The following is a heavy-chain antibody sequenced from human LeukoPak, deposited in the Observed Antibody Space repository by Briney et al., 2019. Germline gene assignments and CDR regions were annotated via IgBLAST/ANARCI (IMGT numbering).Heavy chain of an antibody. V-gene: IGHV3-30*02. CDR3: AKEIIGYCSSTSCYEGYFDY. J-gene: IGHJ4*02. D-gene: IGHD2-2*01. CDR1: GFTFSSYG. CDR2: IRYDGSNK. Sequence: GGSLRLSCAASGFTFSSYGMHWVRQAPGKGLEWVAFIRYDGSNKYYADSVKGRFTISRDNSKNTLYLQMNSLRAEDTAVYYCAKEIIGYCSSTSCYEGYFDYWGQGTLVTVSS.